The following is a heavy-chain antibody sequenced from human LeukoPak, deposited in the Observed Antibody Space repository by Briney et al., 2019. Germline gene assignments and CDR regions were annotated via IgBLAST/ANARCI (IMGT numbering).Heavy chain of an antibody. Sequence: GGSPEISLKGSGYSFTSYWIGRVPQIPGKGLEWIVIIYPGDYDTRYSPSFQGQVTISADKSISTAYLQWSSLKASDTAMYYCARPRYYYDSSGYYYGAFDIWGQGTMVTVSS. CDR3: ARPRYYYDSSGYYYGAFDI. J-gene: IGHJ3*02. V-gene: IGHV5-51*01. CDR1: GYSFTSYW. CDR2: IYPGDYDT. D-gene: IGHD3-22*01.